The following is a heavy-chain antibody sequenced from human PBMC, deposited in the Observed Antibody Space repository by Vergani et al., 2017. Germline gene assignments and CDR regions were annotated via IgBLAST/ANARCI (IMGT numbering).Heavy chain of an antibody. CDR1: GFSFRNAW. D-gene: IGHD2-21*01. J-gene: IGHJ6*02. CDR3: TTEPRDCGDGSCYWLRDHHYYGMDV. V-gene: IGHV3-15*07. CDR2: IKSTFDRGTT. Sequence: EVQLVESGGGIVKPGGSLRLSCVASGFSFRNAWMNWVRRTPGKGLEWVGRIKSTFDRGTTDYAAAVKGRFTISRDYSKNTLFLQMNGLKTEDIGVDYCTTEPRDCGDGSCYWLRDHHYYGMDVWGQGTTVTVSS.